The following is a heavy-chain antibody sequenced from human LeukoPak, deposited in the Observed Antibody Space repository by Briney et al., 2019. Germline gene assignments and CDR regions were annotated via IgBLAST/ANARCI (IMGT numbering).Heavy chain of an antibody. CDR3: AREPPARGITMVRGVKSLDY. J-gene: IGHJ4*02. CDR2: ISAYNGNT. V-gene: IGHV1-18*01. CDR1: GYTFTSYG. D-gene: IGHD3-10*01. Sequence: ASVKVSCKASGYTFTSYGISWVRQAPGQGLEWMGWISAYNGNTNYAQKLQGRVTMTTDTSTSTAYMELRSLRSDDTAVYYCAREPPARGITMVRGVKSLDYWGQGTLVTVSS.